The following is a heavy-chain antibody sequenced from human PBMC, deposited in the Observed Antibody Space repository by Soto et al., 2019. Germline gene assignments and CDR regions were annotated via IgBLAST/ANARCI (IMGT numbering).Heavy chain of an antibody. CDR1: GFTVSNNY. J-gene: IGHJ4*02. Sequence: EVQLVESGGGLIQPGGSLRLSCAVSGFTVSNNYMSWVRQAPGKGLEGVSVIYSGGYTAYGDSVKGRFTISRDNSKNTNNLQMNRLRAHAAVGFYWAAPGGGGGYWGQGTLVTVSS. CDR2: IYSGGYT. D-gene: IGHD3-10*01. CDR3: AAPGGGGGY. V-gene: IGHV3-53*01.